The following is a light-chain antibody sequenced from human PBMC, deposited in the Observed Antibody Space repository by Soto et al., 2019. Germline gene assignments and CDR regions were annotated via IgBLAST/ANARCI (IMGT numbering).Light chain of an antibody. J-gene: IGLJ3*02. Sequence: QSVLSQAPSASGPPGQRVTISCSGSSSNIGTNTVNWYQQLPGTAPKLVIYSTDQRPSGVPDRISGSKSGTSASLAISGLQSEDEADYYCAAWDDSLNVWLFGGGTKLTVL. V-gene: IGLV1-44*01. CDR1: SSNIGTNT. CDR3: AAWDDSLNVWL. CDR2: STD.